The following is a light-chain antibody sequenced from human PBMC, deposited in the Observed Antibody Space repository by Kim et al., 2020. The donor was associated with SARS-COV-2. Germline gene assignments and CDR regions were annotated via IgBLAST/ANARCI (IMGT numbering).Light chain of an antibody. Sequence: DIQMTHFPSTLPASVGDRGTIICRASQSVSRWLAWYQQKQGKAPKLLIYEASRLESGVPSSFSGSGSGAESNLTISSLHPEDFATYDSKQYNGNHTIGQGKKLEI. CDR2: EAS. V-gene: IGKV1-5*03. J-gene: IGKJ2*01. CDR3: KQYNGNHT. CDR1: QSVSRW.